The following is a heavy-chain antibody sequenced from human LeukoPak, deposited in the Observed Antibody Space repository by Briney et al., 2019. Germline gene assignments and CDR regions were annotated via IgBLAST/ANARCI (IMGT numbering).Heavy chain of an antibody. V-gene: IGHV3-7*03. CDR3: ARDQYDTWSRRGNFDS. CDR2: IKKTGSET. Sequence: GGSLRLSCAASGFTFSHFWMSWVRQAPGKGLEWVAYIKKTGSETYYVDSVKGRFTITRDNTRNSLYLQMNSLRVEDTAVFYCARDQYDTWSRRGNFDSWGQGTLVIVSS. D-gene: IGHD3-3*01. J-gene: IGHJ4*02. CDR1: GFTFSHFW.